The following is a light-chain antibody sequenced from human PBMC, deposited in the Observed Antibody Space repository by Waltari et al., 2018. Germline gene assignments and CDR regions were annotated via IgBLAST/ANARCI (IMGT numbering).Light chain of an antibody. J-gene: IGLJ3*02. CDR2: VNSDGSH. Sequence: QLLLTQSPSASASLGASVKLTCTLSSGHTSNIIAWHQQQPEKGPRYLMKVNSDGSHRKGDEIPDRFSGSSSGAERYLTIASVQSEDEADYYCQTGGHGTWVFGGGTKLTVL. CDR3: QTGGHGTWV. V-gene: IGLV4-69*01. CDR1: SGHTSNI.